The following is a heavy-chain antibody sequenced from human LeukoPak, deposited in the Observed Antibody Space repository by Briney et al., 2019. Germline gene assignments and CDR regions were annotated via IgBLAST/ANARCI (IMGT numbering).Heavy chain of an antibody. V-gene: IGHV3-30*03. J-gene: IGHJ4*02. Sequence: PGGSLRLSCAASGFTFSNYGMHWVRQAPGKGLEWVALLVYDGFYKYYADSVKGRFTISRDNSQNTLYLQMSSLRAEDTAVYYCARAQNYYNSPFSYWGQGTLVTVSS. D-gene: IGHD3-10*01. CDR2: LVYDGFYK. CDR3: ARAQNYYNSPFSY. CDR1: GFTFSNYG.